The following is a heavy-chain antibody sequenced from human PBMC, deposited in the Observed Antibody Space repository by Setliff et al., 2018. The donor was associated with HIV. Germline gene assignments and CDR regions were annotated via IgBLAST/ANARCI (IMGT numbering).Heavy chain of an antibody. CDR2: IHYSGNT. D-gene: IGHD1-26*01. J-gene: IGHJ4*02. V-gene: IGHV4-39*06. CDR1: GGSISSGSYY. CDR3: ARDSIPYSSFDY. Sequence: ASETLSLTCTVSGGSISSGSYYWSWIRQPSGKGLEWIGSIHYSGNTYYNPSLKSRVTISVDTSKNQFPLRLSSVTAADTAVYYCARDSIPYSSFDYWGQGTLVTVSS.